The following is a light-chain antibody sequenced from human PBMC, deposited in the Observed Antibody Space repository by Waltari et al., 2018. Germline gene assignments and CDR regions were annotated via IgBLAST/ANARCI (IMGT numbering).Light chain of an antibody. J-gene: IGKJ4*01. V-gene: IGKV3-20*01. CDR2: GAS. CDR1: QSVSSNS. Sequence: EIVLTQSPGTLSLSPGERATLSCRASQSVSSNSLAWYQQKYGQAPRLLIYGASSRATGIPDRFSGSGSGTDFTLTISRLEPEDCAVYYCQQHGNSPSPTFGGGTKVEIK. CDR3: QQHGNSPSPT.